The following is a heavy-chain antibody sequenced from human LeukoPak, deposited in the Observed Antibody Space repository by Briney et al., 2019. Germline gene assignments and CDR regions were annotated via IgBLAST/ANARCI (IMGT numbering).Heavy chain of an antibody. CDR1: GFTFGSYG. D-gene: IGHD6-19*01. CDR2: IAYDGSDE. CDR3: ARDLMAVAGTLGFDC. J-gene: IGHJ4*02. V-gene: IGHV3-30*04. Sequence: GGSLRLSCVAYGFTFGSYGMHWVRQAPGKGLDWVAVIAYDGSDENYADSVKGRFTISRDNFKNTLYLQRNSLGPEDTAMYYCARDLMAVAGTLGFDCWGQGALVTVSS.